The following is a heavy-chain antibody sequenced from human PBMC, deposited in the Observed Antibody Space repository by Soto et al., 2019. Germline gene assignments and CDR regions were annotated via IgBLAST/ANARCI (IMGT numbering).Heavy chain of an antibody. J-gene: IGHJ5*02. V-gene: IGHV1-2*02. CDR1: GYTFTGYY. D-gene: IGHD3-16*01. Sequence: GASVKVSCKASGYTFTGYYMHWVRQAPGQGLEWMGWINPNSGGTNYAQKFQGRVTMTRDTSISTAYMELSRLRSDDTAVYYCARDGLRMITFGTDRRRNNWFDPWGQGTLVTVS. CDR3: ARDGLRMITFGTDRRRNNWFDP. CDR2: INPNSGGT.